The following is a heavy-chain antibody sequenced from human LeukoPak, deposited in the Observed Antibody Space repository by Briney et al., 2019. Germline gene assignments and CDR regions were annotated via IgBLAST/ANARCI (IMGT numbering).Heavy chain of an antibody. D-gene: IGHD4-17*01. V-gene: IGHV4-30-2*01. CDR2: IYHSGST. CDR1: GGSISSGGYS. CDR3: ARASVDYGDYFFDY. Sequence: SETLSLTCAVSGGSISSGGYSWSWIRQPPGKGLEWIGYIYHSGSTYYNPSLKSRVTISVDRSKNQFSLKLSSVTAADTAVYYCARASVDYGDYFFDYWGQGTLVTVSS. J-gene: IGHJ4*02.